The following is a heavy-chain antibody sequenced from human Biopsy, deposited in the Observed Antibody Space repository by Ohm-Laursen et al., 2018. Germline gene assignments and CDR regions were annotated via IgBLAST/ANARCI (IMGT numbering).Heavy chain of an antibody. CDR2: ISGSGGNT. Sequence: GSLRLSCAASGFTFSDYAMNWVRQAPGKGLEWVSTISGSGGNTYYADSVRGRFTVSRDGSKSTLYLQMSSLSAEDTALYYCAKGGYCTTSSCYMDLDYWGQGTLVTVSS. CDR1: GFTFSDYA. CDR3: AKGGYCTTSSCYMDLDY. J-gene: IGHJ4*02. V-gene: IGHV3-23*01. D-gene: IGHD2-2*02.